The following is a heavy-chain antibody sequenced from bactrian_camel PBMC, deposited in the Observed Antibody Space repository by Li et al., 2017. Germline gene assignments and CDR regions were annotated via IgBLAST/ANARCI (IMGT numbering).Heavy chain of an antibody. D-gene: IGHD3*01. Sequence: VQLVESGGGSVQAGGSLRLACTASGFTFDERDMSWYRQAPGNECEPVSSLSNEGVTYYADSVKGRFTISKDNAKNTLSLQMHSLKPEDTDMYYCAANPALRPSYDCWLGSNDYYNYWGQGTQVTVS. CDR2: LSNEGVT. CDR1: GFTFDERD. V-gene: IGHV3S66*01. J-gene: IGHJ4*01. CDR3: AANPALRPSYDCWLGSNDYYNY.